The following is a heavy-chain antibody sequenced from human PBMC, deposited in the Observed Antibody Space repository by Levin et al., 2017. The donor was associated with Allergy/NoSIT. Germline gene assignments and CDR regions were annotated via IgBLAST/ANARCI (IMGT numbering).Heavy chain of an antibody. D-gene: IGHD3-22*01. V-gene: IGHV5-51*01. Sequence: GESLKISCKGSGYDFTTYWIGWVRQMPGKGLEWMGTIYPGDSDTRYSPSFQGQVTISVDKSITTAYLQWSSLKASDTAMYYCARRDYFHSSGYYAFDYWGQGTLVTVSS. CDR3: ARRDYFHSSGYYAFDY. CDR1: GYDFTTYW. J-gene: IGHJ4*02. CDR2: IYPGDSDT.